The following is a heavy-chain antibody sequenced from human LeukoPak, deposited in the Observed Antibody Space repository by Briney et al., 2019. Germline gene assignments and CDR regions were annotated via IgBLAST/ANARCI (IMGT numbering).Heavy chain of an antibody. CDR2: INPNSGNT. Sequence: ASVKVSCKASGYTFTDYYIHWVRQAPGQGLEWMGRINPNSGNTNFAQKFQGRVTMTRDTAISTSYMELSRLKSDDTAVYYCARSRYSSSWLYFDYWGQGTLVTVSS. CDR3: ARSRYSSSWLYFDY. CDR1: GYTFTDYY. V-gene: IGHV1-2*02. D-gene: IGHD6-13*01. J-gene: IGHJ4*02.